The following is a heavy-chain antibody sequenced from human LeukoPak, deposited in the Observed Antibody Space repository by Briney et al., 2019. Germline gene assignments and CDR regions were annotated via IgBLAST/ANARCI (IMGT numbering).Heavy chain of an antibody. D-gene: IGHD4-23*01. CDR1: GYTFTGYY. CDR2: INPNSGGT. J-gene: IGHJ4*02. CDR3: ARAQVGRWEPRADY. V-gene: IGHV1-2*02. Sequence: GASVKVSCKASGYTFTGYYLHGVRQGPGQGLEWVWWINPNSGGTNYAQKFQGRVTITRDTSISTAHMELTRLRSDDTAVYYCARAQVGRWEPRADYWGQGTLVTVSS.